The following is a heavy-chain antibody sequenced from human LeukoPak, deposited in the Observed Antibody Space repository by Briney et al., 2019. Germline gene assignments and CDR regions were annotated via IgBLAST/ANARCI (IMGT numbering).Heavy chain of an antibody. D-gene: IGHD3-10*01. CDR3: ATGGGPGWFGELFRGYFFDY. CDR1: GFTFSSYE. Sequence: GGSLRLSCAASGFTFSSYEMNGVRQAPGKGLEWVSYISSRGSTIYYSDSLKGRFTISRDNAKDSLYLQMNSLRAEDTAVYYCATGGGPGWFGELFRGYFFDYWGQGTLVNVSS. V-gene: IGHV3-48*03. CDR2: ISSRGSTI. J-gene: IGHJ4*02.